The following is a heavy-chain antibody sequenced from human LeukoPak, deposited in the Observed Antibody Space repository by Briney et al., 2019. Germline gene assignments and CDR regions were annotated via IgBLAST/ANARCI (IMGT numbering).Heavy chain of an antibody. V-gene: IGHV4-4*07. CDR2: IYTSGST. CDR1: GDSISSYY. CDR3: ARDFRVPHRYDSSGYYYRAQYYFDY. J-gene: IGHJ4*02. Sequence: SETLSLTCTVSGDSISSYYWSWIRQPAGKGLEWLGRIYTSGSTNYNPSLKSRVTMSVDTSKNQFSLKLSSVTAADTAVYYCARDFRVPHRYDSSGYYYRAQYYFDYWGQGTLVTVSS. D-gene: IGHD3-22*01.